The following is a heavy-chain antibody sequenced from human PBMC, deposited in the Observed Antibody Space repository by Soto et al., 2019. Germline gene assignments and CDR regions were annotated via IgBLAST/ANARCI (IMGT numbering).Heavy chain of an antibody. CDR3: ARDPFGDIPGY. CDR1: GFSLSTYW. D-gene: IGHD3-3*01. J-gene: IGHJ4*02. CDR2: INSDGSIT. Sequence: EVQLVESGGGLVQPGGSLRLSCAASGFSLSTYWMDWVRQAPGKGLVWVSRINSDGSITSYADSVKGRFTISRDNAKNTVYLQMNSLRVEDTAMYHCARDPFGDIPGYWGQGTLVTVSS. V-gene: IGHV3-74*01.